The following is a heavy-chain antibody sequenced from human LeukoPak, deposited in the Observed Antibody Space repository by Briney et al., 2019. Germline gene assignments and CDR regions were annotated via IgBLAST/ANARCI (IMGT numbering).Heavy chain of an antibody. CDR3: ARDKPTFENGVVIDRTFDY. Sequence: ASVKVSCKASGGTFSSYAISWVRQAPGQGLEWMGGIIPIFGTANYAQKFQGRVTITADESTSTAYMELSSLRSEDTAVYYCARDKPTFENGVVIDRTFDYWGQGTLVTVSS. D-gene: IGHD3-3*01. V-gene: IGHV1-69*13. CDR1: GGTFSSYA. CDR2: IIPIFGTA. J-gene: IGHJ4*02.